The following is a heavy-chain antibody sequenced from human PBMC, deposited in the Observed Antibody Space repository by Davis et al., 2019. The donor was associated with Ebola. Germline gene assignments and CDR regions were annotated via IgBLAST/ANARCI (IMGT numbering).Heavy chain of an antibody. CDR2: IYYSGST. D-gene: IGHD6-19*01. J-gene: IGHJ6*02. CDR3: ARHMAVAGLRYYYYGVDV. Sequence: SETLSLTCTVAGGSISTYYWSWIRQPPGKGLEWIGYIYYSGSTKYNSSLKSRVTISVDKSKNQFSLKLSSVTAADTAVYYCARHMAVAGLRYYYYGVDVWGQGTAVTVSS. CDR1: GGSISTYY. V-gene: IGHV4-59*08.